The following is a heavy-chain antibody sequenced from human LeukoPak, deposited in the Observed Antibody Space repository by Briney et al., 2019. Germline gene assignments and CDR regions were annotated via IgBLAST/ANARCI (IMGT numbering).Heavy chain of an antibody. CDR2: ISGSGGST. D-gene: IGHD6-6*01. J-gene: IGHJ3*02. Sequence: PGGSLRLSCAASGFTFSSYAMSWVRQAPGKGLEWVSAISGSGGSTYYADSVKGRFTISRDNSKNTLYLQMNSLRAEDTAVYYCAKLGLFAAQTNDAFDIWGQGTMVTVSS. CDR3: AKLGLFAAQTNDAFDI. CDR1: GFTFSSYA. V-gene: IGHV3-23*01.